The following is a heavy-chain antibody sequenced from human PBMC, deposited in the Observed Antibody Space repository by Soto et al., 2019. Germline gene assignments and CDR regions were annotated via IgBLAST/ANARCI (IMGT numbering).Heavy chain of an antibody. V-gene: IGHV4-30-4*01. CDR2: IYYSGST. CDR1: GFSISSGDYY. CDR3: AKENWANPDS. Sequence: SETLSLTCTVSGFSISSGDYYWSWIRQPPGKGLEWIGYIYYSGSTYYNPSLKSRVTISVDTSKNQFSLKLSSVTAADTAVYYCAKENWANPDSWGQGTLVTVSS. J-gene: IGHJ4*02. D-gene: IGHD7-27*01.